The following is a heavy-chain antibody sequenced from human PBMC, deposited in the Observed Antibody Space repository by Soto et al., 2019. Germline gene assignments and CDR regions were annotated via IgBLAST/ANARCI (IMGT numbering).Heavy chain of an antibody. J-gene: IGHJ6*02. Sequence: GGSLRLSCAASGFTFSSYWMHWVRQAPGKGLEWVAVIWYDGSNKYYADSVKGRFTISRDNSKNTLYLQMNSLRAEDTAVYYCARDYYYGDYYYSGMDVWGQGTTVTVSS. CDR3: ARDYYYGDYYYSGMDV. V-gene: IGHV3-33*08. D-gene: IGHD3-10*01. CDR2: IWYDGSNK. CDR1: GFTFSSYW.